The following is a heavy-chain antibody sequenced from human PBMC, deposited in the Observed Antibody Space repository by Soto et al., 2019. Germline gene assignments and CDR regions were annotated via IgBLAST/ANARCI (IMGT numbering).Heavy chain of an antibody. CDR2: INAGNGNT. J-gene: IGHJ5*02. CDR3: AREADSSGYYWVNWLDP. CDR1: GYTFTSYA. V-gene: IGHV1-3*01. D-gene: IGHD3-22*01. Sequence: ASVKVYCKASGYTFTSYAMHWVRQAPGQRLEWMGWINAGNGNTKYSQKFQGRVTITRDTSASTAYMELSSLRSEDTAVYYCAREADSSGYYWVNWLDPWGQGTLVTVSS.